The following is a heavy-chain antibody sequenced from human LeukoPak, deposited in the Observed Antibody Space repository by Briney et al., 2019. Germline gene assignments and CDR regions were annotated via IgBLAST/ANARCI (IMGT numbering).Heavy chain of an antibody. Sequence: GRSLRLSCAASGFTFDDYAMPWVRQAPGKGLEWVSGISWNSGSIGYADSVKGRFTISRDNAKNSLYLQMNSLRAEDTALYYCAKVSYYGSGSYYHPFDYWGQGTLVTVSS. D-gene: IGHD3-10*01. CDR1: GFTFDDYA. CDR3: AKVSYYGSGSYYHPFDY. V-gene: IGHV3-9*01. CDR2: ISWNSGSI. J-gene: IGHJ4*02.